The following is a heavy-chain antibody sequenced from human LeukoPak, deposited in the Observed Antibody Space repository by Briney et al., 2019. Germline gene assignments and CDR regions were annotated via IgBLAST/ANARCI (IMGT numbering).Heavy chain of an antibody. J-gene: IGHJ4*02. D-gene: IGHD1-26*01. V-gene: IGHV3-72*01. CDR2: TRNKANSYTT. CDR1: GFTFSDHY. Sequence: PGGSLRLSCAASGFTFSDHYMDWVRQAPGKGLEWVGRTRNKANSYTTEYAASVKGRFTISRDDSKNSLYLQMNSLRVEDTAVYYCARRIVGPTSGGDYWGQGTPVTVSS. CDR3: ARRIVGPTSGGDY.